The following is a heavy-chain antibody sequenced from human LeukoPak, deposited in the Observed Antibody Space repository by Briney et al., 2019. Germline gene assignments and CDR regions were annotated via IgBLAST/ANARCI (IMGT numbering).Heavy chain of an antibody. J-gene: IGHJ3*02. CDR3: ARPISWARGAFDI. Sequence: ASQTLSLTCTVSGGSISSGDYYWSWIRQPPGKGLEWIGYIYYSGTTYYNPSLKSRVVISIDTSKNRFSLKLSSVTAADTAVYYCARPISWARGAFDIWGQGTMVTVSS. CDR2: IYYSGTT. V-gene: IGHV4-30-4*08. CDR1: GGSISSGDYY. D-gene: IGHD1-26*01.